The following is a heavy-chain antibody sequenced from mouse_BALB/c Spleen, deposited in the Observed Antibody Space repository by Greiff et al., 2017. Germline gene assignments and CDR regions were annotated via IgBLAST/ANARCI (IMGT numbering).Heavy chain of an antibody. CDR3: SRGGMGYEGILYYAMDY. CDR1: GFTFSSFG. Sequence: EVQLVESGGGLVQPGGSRKLSCAASGFTFSSFGMHWVRQAPEKGLEWVAYISSGSSTIYYADTVKGRFTISRDNPKNTLFLQMTSLRSEDTAMYYCSRGGMGYEGILYYAMDYWGQGTSVTVSS. J-gene: IGHJ4*01. V-gene: IGHV5-17*02. D-gene: IGHD2-10*02. CDR2: ISSGSSTI.